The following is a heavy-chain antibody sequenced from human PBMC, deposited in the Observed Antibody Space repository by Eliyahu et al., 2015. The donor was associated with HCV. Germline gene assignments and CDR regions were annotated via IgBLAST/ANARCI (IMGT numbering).Heavy chain of an antibody. CDR3: TTVIIVGRDYVWGSS. CDR2: IRSKAYGGTT. D-gene: IGHD3-16*01. CDR1: GFNFGDYA. J-gene: IGHJ4*02. V-gene: IGHV3-49*05. Sequence: EEQLVESGGGLVTPGRXXXLSCTASGFNFGDYAXSWFVQAPGKGLQWLSFIRSKAYGGTTEYAASVKGRFTTSRDDSKSIAYLQMNSLKTEDTAVYYCTTVIIVGRDYVWGSSWGQGTLLTVSS.